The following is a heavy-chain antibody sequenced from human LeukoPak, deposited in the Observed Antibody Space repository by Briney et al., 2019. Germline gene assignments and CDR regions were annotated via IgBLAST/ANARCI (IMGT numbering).Heavy chain of an antibody. D-gene: IGHD6-13*01. CDR2: ISWNGGST. J-gene: IGHJ4*02. CDR1: GFIFDDYG. CDR3: ARDLKRLAAVQPPEFDY. Sequence: PGGSLRLSCAASGFIFDDYGMSWVHQAPGKGLEWVSGISWNGGSTGYGDSVEGRFTISRDNAKNSLYLQMNGLRGEDTALYYCARDLKRLAAVQPPEFDYRGQGTLVTVSS. V-gene: IGHV3-20*04.